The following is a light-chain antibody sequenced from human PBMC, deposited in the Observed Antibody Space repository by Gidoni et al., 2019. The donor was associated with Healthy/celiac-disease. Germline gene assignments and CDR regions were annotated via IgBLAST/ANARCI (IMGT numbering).Light chain of an antibody. CDR2: AS. V-gene: IGKV1-39*01. Sequence: ASRLQSWVPSRFSGSGSGTDFTLTISSLQPEDFATYYCQQSYSTPPKYTFXXXTKLEIK. CDR3: QQSYSTPPKYT. J-gene: IGKJ2*01.